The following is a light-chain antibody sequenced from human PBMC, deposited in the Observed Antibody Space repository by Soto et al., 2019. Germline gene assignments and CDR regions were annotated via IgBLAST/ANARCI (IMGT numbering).Light chain of an antibody. Sequence: QSVLTQSPSASASLGASVKLTCTLSSGHSSYDIAWHQQQPEKGPRYLMRLNSDGSHSKGDGIPDRFSGSISGAERYLTISSLKSEDEADYYCQTWGTGIVFGGGTKVTVL. CDR2: LNSDGSH. CDR1: SGHSSYD. CDR3: QTWGTGIV. J-gene: IGLJ2*01. V-gene: IGLV4-69*01.